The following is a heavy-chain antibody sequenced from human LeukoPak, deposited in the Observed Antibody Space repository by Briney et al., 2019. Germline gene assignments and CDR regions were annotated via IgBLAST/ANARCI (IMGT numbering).Heavy chain of an antibody. CDR2: TYYGGST. CDR1: GDSISSGGYY. Sequence: SETLSLTCTVSGDSISSGGYYWSWIRHHPGKGLEWIGYTYYGGSTYYTPTLESRVSISIDTSAYQFSLKLSSVTAADTAVYYCARSGPHGGWYYFDYWGQGTLVTVSS. J-gene: IGHJ4*02. D-gene: IGHD6-19*01. V-gene: IGHV4-31*03. CDR3: ARSGPHGGWYYFDY.